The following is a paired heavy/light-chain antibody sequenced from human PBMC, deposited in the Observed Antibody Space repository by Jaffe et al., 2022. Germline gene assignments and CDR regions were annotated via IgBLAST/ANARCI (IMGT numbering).Light chain of an antibody. Sequence: DIQMTQSPSTLSASVGDRVTITCRASQSISSWLAWYQQKPGKAPKLLIYKASSLESGVPSRFSGSGSGTEFTLTISSLQPDDFATYYCQQYNSYLTWTFGQGTKVEIK. CDR3: QQYNSYLTWT. J-gene: IGKJ1*01. CDR1: QSISSW. V-gene: IGKV1-5*03. CDR2: KAS.
Heavy chain of an antibody. Sequence: EVQLLESGGGLVQPGGSLRLSCAASGFTFSSYAMSWVRQAPGKGLEWVSAISGSGGSTYYADSVKGRFTISRDNSKNTLYLQMNSLRAEDTAVYYCAKDFGGHRLWFRVNYFDYWGQGTLVTVSS. CDR1: GFTFSSYA. J-gene: IGHJ4*02. D-gene: IGHD3-10*01. CDR3: AKDFGGHRLWFRVNYFDY. CDR2: ISGSGGST. V-gene: IGHV3-23*01.